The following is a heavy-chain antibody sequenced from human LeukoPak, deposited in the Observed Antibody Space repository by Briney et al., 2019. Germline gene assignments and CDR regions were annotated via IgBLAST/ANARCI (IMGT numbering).Heavy chain of an antibody. Sequence: PGGSLRLSCAVSGFTVSRDYIAWVRQAPGKGLEWVSIIYSGGTTYTADSVKGRFTISSDNLQTNSLRPEDTAVYYCARVPRAKIYMDVWGKGATVTVSS. CDR3: ARVPRAKIYMDV. V-gene: IGHV3-66*02. CDR2: IYSGGTT. J-gene: IGHJ6*03. CDR1: GFTVSRDY.